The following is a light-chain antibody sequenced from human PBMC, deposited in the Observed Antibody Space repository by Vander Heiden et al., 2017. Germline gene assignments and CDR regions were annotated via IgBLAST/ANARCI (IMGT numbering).Light chain of an antibody. CDR1: SSNIGAGYD. CDR3: QSYDSSLSGVV. CDR2: GNS. V-gene: IGLV1-40*01. Sequence: QPPSVSGAPGQRVTISCTGSSSNIGAGYDVHWYQQLPGTAPKLLIYGNSNRPSGVPDRFSGSKSGTSASLAITGLRAEDEADYYCQSYDSSLSGVVFGGGTKLTVL. J-gene: IGLJ2*01.